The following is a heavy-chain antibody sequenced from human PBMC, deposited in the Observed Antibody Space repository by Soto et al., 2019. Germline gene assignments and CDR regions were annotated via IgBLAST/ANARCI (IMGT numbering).Heavy chain of an antibody. CDR2: IIPIFGTA. D-gene: IGHD3-10*01. CDR3: ASGFHYYGSGSYFRYYYGMDV. V-gene: IGHV1-69*06. J-gene: IGHJ6*02. CDR1: GGTFSSYA. Sequence: ASVKVSCKASGGTFSSYAISWVRQAPGQGLEWMGGIIPIFGTANYAQKFQGRVTITADKSTSTAYMELSSLRSEDTAVYYCASGFHYYGSGSYFRYYYGMDVWGQGTTVTVSS.